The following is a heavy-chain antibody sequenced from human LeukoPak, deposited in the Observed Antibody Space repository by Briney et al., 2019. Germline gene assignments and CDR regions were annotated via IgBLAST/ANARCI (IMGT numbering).Heavy chain of an antibody. D-gene: IGHD3-22*01. CDR3: ARDYYDSSGYRSFDY. V-gene: IGHV4-39*07. CDR1: GGSISSYY. CDR2: IYYSGST. Sequence: SETLSLTCTVSGGSISSYYWSWIRQPPGKGLEWIGSIYYSGSTSYNPSLKSRVTISLDTSKNQFSLKLSSVTAADTAVYYCARDYYDSSGYRSFDYWGQGTLVTVSS. J-gene: IGHJ4*02.